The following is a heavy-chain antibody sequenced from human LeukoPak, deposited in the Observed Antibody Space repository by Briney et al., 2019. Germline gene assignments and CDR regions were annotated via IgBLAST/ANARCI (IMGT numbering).Heavy chain of an antibody. CDR1: GFTFSSYA. J-gene: IGHJ4*02. Sequence: GGSLRLSCAASGFTFSSYAMHWVRQAPGKGLEWVAVISYDGSNKYYADSVKGRFTISRDNSKNTLYLQMNSLRAEDTAVYYCAKQREGRGGALDYWGQGTLVTVSS. D-gene: IGHD1-26*01. V-gene: IGHV3-30-3*02. CDR2: ISYDGSNK. CDR3: AKQREGRGGALDY.